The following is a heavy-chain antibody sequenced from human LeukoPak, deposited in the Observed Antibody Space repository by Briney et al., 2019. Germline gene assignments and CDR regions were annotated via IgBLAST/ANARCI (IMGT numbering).Heavy chain of an antibody. CDR3: GRSAGFVHFDH. J-gene: IGHJ4*02. Sequence: SETLSLTCTVSGGSISSSSYYWGWIRQPPGKGLEWIGSIYYSGSTYYNPSLKSRVTISVDTSKDQFSLKLSSVTAADTAVYYCGRSAGFVHFDHWGQGTLVTVSS. V-gene: IGHV4-39*07. D-gene: IGHD3-16*01. CDR1: GGSISSSSYY. CDR2: IYYSGST.